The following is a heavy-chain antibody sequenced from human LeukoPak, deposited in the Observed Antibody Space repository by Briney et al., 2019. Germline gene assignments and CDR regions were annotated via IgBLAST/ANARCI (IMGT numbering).Heavy chain of an antibody. CDR3: ARGFCYDSSGYCGGRYFDY. V-gene: IGHV4-34*01. CDR2: INHSGST. Sequence: SETLSLTCAVCGGSFSGYYWSWIRQPPGKGLEWIGEINHSGSTNYNPSLKSRVTISVDTSKNQFSLKLSSVTAADTAVYYCARGFCYDSSGYCGGRYFDYWGQGTLVTVSS. J-gene: IGHJ4*02. CDR1: GGSFSGYY. D-gene: IGHD3-22*01.